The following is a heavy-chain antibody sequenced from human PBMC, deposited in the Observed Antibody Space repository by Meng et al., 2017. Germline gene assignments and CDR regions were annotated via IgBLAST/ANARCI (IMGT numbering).Heavy chain of an antibody. D-gene: IGHD6-13*01. CDR3: ARDRSDQQLVVSDAFDI. V-gene: IGHV4-39*07. J-gene: IGHJ3*02. Sequence: SETLSLTCTVSGGSISSSSYYWGWIRQPPGKGLEWIGSIYYSGSTYYNPSLKSRVTISVDTSKNQFSLKLSSVTAVDTAVYYCARDRSDQQLVVSDAFDIWGQGTMVTVSS. CDR2: IYYSGST. CDR1: GGSISSSSYY.